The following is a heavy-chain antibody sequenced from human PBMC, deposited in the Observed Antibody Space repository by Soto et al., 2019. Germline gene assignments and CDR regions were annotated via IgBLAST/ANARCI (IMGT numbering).Heavy chain of an antibody. V-gene: IGHV3-21*01. D-gene: IGHD3-22*01. J-gene: IGHJ4*02. Sequence: EVQLVESGGGLVKPGGSLRLSCAASGFTFSSYSMNWVRQAPGKGLEWVSSISSSSSYIYYADSVKGRFTISRDNAKNSLHLQMNSLRAEDTAVYYCARGTYYYDSSGYYSYWGQGTLVTVSS. CDR2: ISSSSSYI. CDR3: ARGTYYYDSSGYYSY. CDR1: GFTFSSYS.